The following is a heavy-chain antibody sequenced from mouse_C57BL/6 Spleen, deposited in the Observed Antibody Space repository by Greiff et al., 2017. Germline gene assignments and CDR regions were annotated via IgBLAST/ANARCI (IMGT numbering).Heavy chain of an antibody. D-gene: IGHD4-1*01. J-gene: IGHJ4*01. CDR1: GYTFTSYW. Sequence: VQLQQPGTELVKPGASVKLSCKASGYTFTSYWMHWVKQRPGQGLEWIGNINPSNGGTNYNEKFKSKATLTVDKSSSTAYMQLSSLTSEDSAVYYCARVLTGTPYAMDDWGQGTSVTVSS. V-gene: IGHV1-53*01. CDR2: INPSNGGT. CDR3: ARVLTGTPYAMDD.